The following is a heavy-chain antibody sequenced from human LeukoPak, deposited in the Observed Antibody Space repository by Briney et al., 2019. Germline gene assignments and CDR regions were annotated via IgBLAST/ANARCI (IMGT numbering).Heavy chain of an antibody. V-gene: IGHV4-38-2*02. CDR3: ARDPRWLTPDCTSTSCYENYFDP. Sequence: SETLSLTCGVSGYSISSGYQWAWIRQSPGKGLEWIGSIYHSGSAHYNPSLKSRATISVETSKNQFSLNTYSVTAADTAVYYCARDPRWLTPDCTSTSCYENYFDPWGQGTLVTVSS. CDR2: IYHSGSA. CDR1: GYSISSGYQ. D-gene: IGHD2-2*01. J-gene: IGHJ5*02.